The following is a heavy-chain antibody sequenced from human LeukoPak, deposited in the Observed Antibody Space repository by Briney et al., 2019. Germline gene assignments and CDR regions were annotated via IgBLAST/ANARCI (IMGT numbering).Heavy chain of an antibody. V-gene: IGHV3-74*03. CDR3: AKDLNSTYNYDSSGYEDAFDI. J-gene: IGHJ3*02. CDR1: GFTFSTYW. D-gene: IGHD3-22*01. CDR2: IYSDGSSY. Sequence: GGSLRLSCAASGFTFSTYWMHWVRQAPGKGLVWVSRIYSDGSSYTADSVKGRFTISRDNSKNTLYLQMNSLRAEDTAVYYCAKDLNSTYNYDSSGYEDAFDIWGQGTMVTVSS.